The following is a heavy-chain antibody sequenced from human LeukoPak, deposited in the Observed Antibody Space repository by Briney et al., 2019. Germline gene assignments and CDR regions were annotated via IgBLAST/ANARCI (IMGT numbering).Heavy chain of an antibody. CDR3: ARESLGGTASNFDY. CDR1: GYTFTSYD. Sequence: ASVKVSCKASGYTFTSYDINWVRQATGQGVEWMGWMNPNSGNTGYAQKFQGRVTITRNTSISTAYMELSSLRSEDTAVYYCARESLGGTASNFDYWGQGTLVTVSS. D-gene: IGHD1-26*01. J-gene: IGHJ4*02. CDR2: MNPNSGNT. V-gene: IGHV1-8*03.